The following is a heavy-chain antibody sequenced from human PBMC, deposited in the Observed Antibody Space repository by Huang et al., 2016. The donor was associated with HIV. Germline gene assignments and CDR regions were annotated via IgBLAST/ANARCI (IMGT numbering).Heavy chain of an antibody. CDR1: GFVFRSHG. CDR3: ARCVGEFDTDY. J-gene: IGHJ4*02. Sequence: QVFLVQSGGGVVQPGRSLRLSCEVSGFVFRSHGMHWVRQAPGKVLEWLSVISYDGTSKYYANSVKGLFTISRDNSKSTLYLQLNSLKADDTAVYYCARCVGEFDTDYWGQGTLVTVSS. V-gene: IGHV3-30*03. CDR2: ISYDGTSK. D-gene: IGHD3-10*01.